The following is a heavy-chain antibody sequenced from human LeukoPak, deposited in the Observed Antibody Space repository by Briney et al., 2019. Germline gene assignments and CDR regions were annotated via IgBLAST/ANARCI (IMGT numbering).Heavy chain of an antibody. CDR2: INPNSGGT. J-gene: IGHJ4*02. D-gene: IGHD3-22*01. Sequence: ASVKVSCKASGYTFTGYYTHWVRQAPGQGLEWMGWINPNSGGTNYAQKFQGRVTMTRDTSISTAYMELSRLRSDDTAVYYCARERYYYDSSGYYNRYFDYWGQGTLVTVSS. V-gene: IGHV1-2*02. CDR1: GYTFTGYY. CDR3: ARERYYYDSSGYYNRYFDY.